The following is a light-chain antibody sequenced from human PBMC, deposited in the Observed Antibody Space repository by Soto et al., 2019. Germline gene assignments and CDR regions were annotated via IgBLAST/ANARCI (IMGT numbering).Light chain of an antibody. CDR3: KSYAGSNTYV. V-gene: IGLV2-8*01. CDR1: RNDIGAYEF. Sequence: QSVLTQPPSASGSPGQSVTISCTGTRNDIGAYEFVSWYQHHPGTAPKLIIYEVVQRPSGVPDRFSGSKSGNTASLTVSGLQAADEADYYCKSYAGSNTYVFGTGTKVTVL. J-gene: IGLJ1*01. CDR2: EVV.